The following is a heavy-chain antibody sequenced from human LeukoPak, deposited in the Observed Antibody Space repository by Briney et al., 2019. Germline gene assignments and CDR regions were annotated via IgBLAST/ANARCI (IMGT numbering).Heavy chain of an antibody. J-gene: IGHJ6*03. CDR1: GGTFSSYT. D-gene: IGHD6-6*01. CDR2: IIPILGIA. Sequence: GSSVKVSCKAPGGTFSSYTISWVRQAPGQGLEWMGRIIPILGIANYAQKFQGRVTITADKSTSTAYMELSSLRSEDTAVYYCARVAQEYSSSSRYYYYMDVWGKGTTVTVSS. CDR3: ARVAQEYSSSSRYYYYMDV. V-gene: IGHV1-69*02.